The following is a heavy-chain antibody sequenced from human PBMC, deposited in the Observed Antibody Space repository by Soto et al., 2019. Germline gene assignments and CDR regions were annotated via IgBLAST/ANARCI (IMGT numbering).Heavy chain of an antibody. Sequence: SETLSLTCTVSGGSISSYYWSWIRQPPGKGLEWIGYIYYTGSTNYNPSLKSRVTMSVDTSKIQFSLKLSSVTAADTAVYYCARGREYYDSSGYHYYFDYCGQGNMITVCS. CDR3: ARGREYYDSSGYHYYFDY. J-gene: IGHJ4*02. V-gene: IGHV4-59*01. D-gene: IGHD3-22*01. CDR2: IYYTGST. CDR1: GGSISSYY.